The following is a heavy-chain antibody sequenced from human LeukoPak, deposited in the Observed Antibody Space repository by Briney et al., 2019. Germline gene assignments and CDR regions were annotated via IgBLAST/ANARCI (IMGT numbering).Heavy chain of an antibody. Sequence: GGSLRLSCAASGFTFSSYTMNWVRQAPGKGLEWVSSISSSGNYIYYADSVKGRFTISRDNAKNSLFLQMNSPRAEDTAVYYCARGQGLQLKSGSDYWDQGTLVTVSS. V-gene: IGHV3-21*01. J-gene: IGHJ4*02. CDR2: ISSSGNYI. D-gene: IGHD3-10*01. CDR3: ARGQGLQLKSGSDY. CDR1: GFTFSSYT.